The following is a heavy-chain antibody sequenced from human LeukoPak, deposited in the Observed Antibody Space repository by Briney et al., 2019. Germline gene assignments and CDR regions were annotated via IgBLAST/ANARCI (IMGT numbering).Heavy chain of an antibody. CDR2: INPDSGGT. D-gene: IGHD3-10*01. Sequence: ASVKVSCKASAYTFTGYYLHWVRQAPGQGLEWMGWINPDSGGTNYAQKFQGRVTMTRDTSISTAYMELSRLRSDDTAVYYCARGSRYYYGSGSYLWGQGTLVTVSS. CDR1: AYTFTGYY. CDR3: ARGSRYYYGSGSYL. J-gene: IGHJ4*02. V-gene: IGHV1-2*02.